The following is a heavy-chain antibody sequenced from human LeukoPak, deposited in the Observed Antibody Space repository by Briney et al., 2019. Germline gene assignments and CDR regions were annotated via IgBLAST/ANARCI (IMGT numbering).Heavy chain of an antibody. J-gene: IGHJ4*02. CDR1: GYTFIGYY. Sequence: GASVKVSCKASGYTFIGYYMHWVRQAPGQGLEWMGWINPNSGGTNYAQKFQGRVTMTRDTSISTAYMELSRLRSDDTAVYYCARGDCSSTSCSIDYWGQGTLVTVSS. CDR2: INPNSGGT. D-gene: IGHD2-2*01. CDR3: ARGDCSSTSCSIDY. V-gene: IGHV1-2*02.